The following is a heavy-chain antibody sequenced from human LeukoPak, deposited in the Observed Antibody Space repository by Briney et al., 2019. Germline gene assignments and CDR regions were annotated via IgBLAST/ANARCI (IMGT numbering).Heavy chain of an antibody. CDR3: AHEDY. V-gene: IGHV3-9*01. CDR1: GFTFDDYA. J-gene: IGHJ4*02. Sequence: GGSLRLSCAASGFTFDDYAMHWVRQAPGKGLEWVSGISWNSGSIGYADSVKGRFTISRDNAKNSLYLQMNSLRAEDTALYHCAHEDYWGQGTLVTVSS. CDR2: ISWNSGSI.